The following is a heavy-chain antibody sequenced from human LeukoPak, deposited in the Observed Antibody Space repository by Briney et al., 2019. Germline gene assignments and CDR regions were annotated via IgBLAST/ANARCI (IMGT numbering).Heavy chain of an antibody. Sequence: PSETLSLTCAVYGGSFSGYYWSWIRQPPGKGLEWIGEINHSGSTNYNPSLKSRVTISVDTSKNQFSLKLSSVTAADTAVYYCAGIVGATSWFDPWGQGTLVTVSS. V-gene: IGHV4-34*01. J-gene: IGHJ5*02. CDR3: AGIVGATSWFDP. D-gene: IGHD1-26*01. CDR1: GGSFSGYY. CDR2: INHSGST.